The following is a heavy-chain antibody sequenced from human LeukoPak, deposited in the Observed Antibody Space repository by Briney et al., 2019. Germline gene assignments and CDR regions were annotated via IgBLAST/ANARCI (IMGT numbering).Heavy chain of an antibody. J-gene: IGHJ5*02. CDR3: ARGTTSGGSWYLNWFDT. Sequence: PSETLSLTCTVSGGSTSSYYWSWIRQPAGKGLEWIGRIYVSGSTNYNPSLKSRVTMSVDTSKNQFSLKLTSVSAADTAVYYCARGTTSGGSWYLNWFDTWGQGTLVTVSS. CDR1: GGSTSSYY. D-gene: IGHD6-13*01. CDR2: IYVSGST. V-gene: IGHV4-4*07.